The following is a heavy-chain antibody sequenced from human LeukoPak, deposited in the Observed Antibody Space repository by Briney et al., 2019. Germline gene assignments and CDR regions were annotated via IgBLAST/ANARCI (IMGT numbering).Heavy chain of an antibody. CDR1: GITLSNDG. Sequence: PGGSLRLSCADSGITLSNDGMSWGRQAPGERLEWGARICDSGGRNNYADSVKGRFTISRDNPKTTLYLKMNTRRARTTAGYICAKRSVVIRVILVGFHKEAYYFGSWGQGAMVTVSS. CDR2: ICDSGGRN. CDR3: AKRSVVIRVILVGFHKEAYYFGS. D-gene: IGHD2-21*01. V-gene: IGHV3-23*01. J-gene: IGHJ4*02.